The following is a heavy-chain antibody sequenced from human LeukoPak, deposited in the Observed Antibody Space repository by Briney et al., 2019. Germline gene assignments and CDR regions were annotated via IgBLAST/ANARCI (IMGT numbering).Heavy chain of an antibody. Sequence: PGGSLRLSCTASGFTFGDYAMSWVRQAPGKGLEWVGFIRSKAYGGTTEYAASVKGRFTISRDDSKSIAYLQMNSLKTEDTAVYYRTCGFWSGFTYGMDVWGQGTTVTVSS. CDR2: IRSKAYGGTT. CDR1: GFTFGDYA. J-gene: IGHJ6*02. D-gene: IGHD3-3*01. CDR3: TCGFWSGFTYGMDV. V-gene: IGHV3-49*04.